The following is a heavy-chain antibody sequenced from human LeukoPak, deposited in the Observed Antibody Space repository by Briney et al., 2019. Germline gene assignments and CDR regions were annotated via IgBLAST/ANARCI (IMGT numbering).Heavy chain of an antibody. CDR2: ISGSGGSA. CDR1: GFTFSSYA. CDR3: AKARAVAGTVSFDY. D-gene: IGHD6-19*01. Sequence: GGSLRLSCAASGFTFSSYAMSWVRQAPGKGLEWVSAISGSGGSAYYADSVKGRFTISRDNSKNTLYLQMNSLRAEDTAVYYCAKARAVAGTVSFDYGGQGTLVTVSS. V-gene: IGHV3-23*01. J-gene: IGHJ4*02.